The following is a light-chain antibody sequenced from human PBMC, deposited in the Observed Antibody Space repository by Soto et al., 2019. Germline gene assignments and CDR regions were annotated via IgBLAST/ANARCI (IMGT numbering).Light chain of an antibody. V-gene: IGKV3-20*01. Sequence: EIVLTQSPDTLSLSPGERATLSCRASQSVSSSYLAWYQQKPGQAPRLLIYDASSRATGIPDRFSGSGSGTDFTLTISRLEPEDFAVYYCQQYGSSRGLTFGGGTKVDIK. CDR3: QQYGSSRGLT. CDR1: QSVSSSY. CDR2: DAS. J-gene: IGKJ4*01.